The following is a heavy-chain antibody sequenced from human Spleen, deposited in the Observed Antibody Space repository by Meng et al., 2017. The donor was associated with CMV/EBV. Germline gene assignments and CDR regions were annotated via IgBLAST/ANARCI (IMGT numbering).Heavy chain of an antibody. J-gene: IGHJ5*02. D-gene: IGHD1/OR15-1a*01. Sequence: CTVSGGSISSGGYYWRWIRQLPKKGLEWIAYIYYSGTTYYNPSLKSQVIISLDTSNNQFSLKLNSMTAADTAVYYCARGTNFNWFDPWGQGTLVTVSS. CDR3: ARGTNFNWFDP. CDR2: IYYSGTT. V-gene: IGHV4-31*01. CDR1: GGSISSGGYY.